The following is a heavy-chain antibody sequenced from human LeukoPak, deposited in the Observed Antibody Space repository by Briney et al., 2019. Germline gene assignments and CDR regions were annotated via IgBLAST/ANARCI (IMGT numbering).Heavy chain of an antibody. V-gene: IGHV4-61*02. CDR3: ARTPIVVVPKYYMDV. J-gene: IGHJ6*03. CDR1: GGSISSGSYY. CDR2: IYTSGST. D-gene: IGHD2-2*01. Sequence: SQTLSLTCTVSGGSISSGSYYWSWIRQPGGKGLEWIGRIYTSGSTNYNPSLKSRVTISVDTSKNQFSLKLSSVTAADTAVYYCARTPIVVVPKYYMDVWGKGTTVTVSS.